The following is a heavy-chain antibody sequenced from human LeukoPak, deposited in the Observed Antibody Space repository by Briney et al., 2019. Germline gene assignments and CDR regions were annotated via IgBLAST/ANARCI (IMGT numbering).Heavy chain of an antibody. V-gene: IGHV3-9*01. Sequence: GGSLRLSCAASGFNFDDYAMHWVRQPPGKGLEWVSGISWSSGSIGYADSVKGRFTISRDNAKNSLYLQMNSLRPEDTAFYYCGKDSRRGSSWFCGMDVWGLGTSVTVSS. CDR3: GKDSRRGSSWFCGMDV. CDR1: GFNFDDYA. D-gene: IGHD6-13*01. CDR2: ISWSSGSI. J-gene: IGHJ6*02.